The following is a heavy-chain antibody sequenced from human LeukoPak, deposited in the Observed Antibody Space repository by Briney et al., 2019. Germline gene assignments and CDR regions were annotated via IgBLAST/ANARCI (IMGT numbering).Heavy chain of an antibody. CDR3: ARDGEATTPADY. CDR2: ISSSSSYI. J-gene: IGHJ4*02. V-gene: IGHV3-21*01. CDR1: GFTFSSYS. D-gene: IGHD5-12*01. Sequence: PGGSLRLSCAASGFTFSSYSMNWVRQAPGKGLEWVSSISSSSSYIYYADSVKGRFTISRDNAKNSLYLQMNSLRAEDTAVYYCARDGEATTPADYWGQGTLVTVSS.